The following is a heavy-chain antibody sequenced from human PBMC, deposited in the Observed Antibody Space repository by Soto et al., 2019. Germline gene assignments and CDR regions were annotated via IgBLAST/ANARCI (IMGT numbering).Heavy chain of an antibody. V-gene: IGHV4-30-4*01. J-gene: IGHJ5*01. CDR3: AREPYDITGNRIDS. CDR2: VYHTGST. CDR1: CGSIIGDYY. Sequence: PSETLSLTCTFSCGSIIGDYYWNWIRQAPGKGLEWIGYVYHTGSTYHNPSLKSRGSISVDTSNNQFSLKLSSVTAADTAVYFCAREPYDITGNRIDSWGQGIPVTVSS. D-gene: IGHD3-22*01.